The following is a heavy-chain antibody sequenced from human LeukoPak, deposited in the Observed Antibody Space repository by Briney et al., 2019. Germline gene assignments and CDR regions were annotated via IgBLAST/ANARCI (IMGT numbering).Heavy chain of an antibody. CDR2: IYYSGST. D-gene: IGHD2-15*01. J-gene: IGHJ5*02. V-gene: IGHV4-31*03. CDR1: GGSISSGGYY. CDR3: ARGGSRVFGGSGWFDP. Sequence: PSQTLSLTCTVSGGSISSGGYYWSWIHQHPGKGLEWIGYIYYSGSTYYNPSLKSRVTISVDTSKNQFSLKLSSVTAADTAVYYCARGGSRVFGGSGWFDPWGQGTLVTVSS.